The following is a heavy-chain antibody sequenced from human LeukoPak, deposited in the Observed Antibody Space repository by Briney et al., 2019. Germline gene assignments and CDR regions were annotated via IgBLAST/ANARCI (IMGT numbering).Heavy chain of an antibody. CDR2: INPNSGGT. J-gene: IGHJ4*02. V-gene: IGHV1-2*02. D-gene: IGHD6-6*01. Sequence: APVKVSCKASGYTFTGYYMHWVRQAPGQGLEWMGWINPNSGGTNYAQMFQGRVTMTRDTSINTAYMELSSLSSDDTAIYYCARYSNSSPLDYWGQGTQVTVSS. CDR1: GYTFTGYY. CDR3: ARYSNSSPLDY.